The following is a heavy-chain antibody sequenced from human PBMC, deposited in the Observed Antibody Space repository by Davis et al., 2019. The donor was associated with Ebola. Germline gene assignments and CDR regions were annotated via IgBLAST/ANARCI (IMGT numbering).Heavy chain of an antibody. CDR1: EFTFSGYA. D-gene: IGHD3-22*01. CDR2: ISGSGGST. J-gene: IGHJ3*02. CDR3: ARKTDYSSAEDAFDI. V-gene: IGHV3-23*01. Sequence: GGSLRLSCAASEFTFSGYAMSWVRQAPGKGLEWVSAISGSGGSTYYAGSVKGRFTISRDNSRNTLYLQMNSLRAEDTAVYYCARKTDYSSAEDAFDIWGQGTMVTVSS.